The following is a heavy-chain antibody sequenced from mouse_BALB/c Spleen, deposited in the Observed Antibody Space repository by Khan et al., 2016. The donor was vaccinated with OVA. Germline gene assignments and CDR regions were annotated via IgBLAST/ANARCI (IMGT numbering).Heavy chain of an antibody. Sequence: VQLQESGPGQVAPSQSLSITCTLSGFSLTNYGVHWVRQPPGKGLEWLAVIWNDGSTNYNSVLKSRLTITKDDSKSQVFLKMNSLQNDDTAIYFCARQPYYHYNVMDYWGQGTSVTVSS. CDR3: ARQPYYHYNVMDY. CDR2: IWNDGST. J-gene: IGHJ4*01. V-gene: IGHV2-6-1*01. D-gene: IGHD2-10*01. CDR1: GFSLTNYG.